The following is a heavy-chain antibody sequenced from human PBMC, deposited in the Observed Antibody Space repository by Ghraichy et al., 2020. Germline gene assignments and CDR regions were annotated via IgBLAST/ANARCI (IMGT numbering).Heavy chain of an antibody. D-gene: IGHD4-17*01. CDR1: GGSISSSSYY. V-gene: IGHV4-39*01. Sequence: ESLNISCTVSGGSISSSSYYWGWIRQPPGKGLEWIGSIYYSGSTYYNPSLKSRVTISVDTSKNQFSLKLSSVTAADTAVYYCARQTTVTSYYFDYWGQGTLVTVSS. J-gene: IGHJ4*02. CDR3: ARQTTVTSYYFDY. CDR2: IYYSGST.